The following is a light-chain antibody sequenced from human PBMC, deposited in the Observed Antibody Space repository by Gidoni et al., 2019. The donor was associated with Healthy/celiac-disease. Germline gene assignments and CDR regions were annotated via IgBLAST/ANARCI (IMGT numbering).Light chain of an antibody. Sequence: DIQMTQSPSSLSASVGDRVTITCQASQDISNYLNWYQQKPGKAPNRLIYDASNSETAGLPRCSGSGSGTDVTFTTSSLQPEDIATEYCQQYDNRPLITFGQGTRLEIK. J-gene: IGKJ5*01. V-gene: IGKV1-33*01. CDR2: DAS. CDR1: QDISNY. CDR3: QQYDNRPLIT.